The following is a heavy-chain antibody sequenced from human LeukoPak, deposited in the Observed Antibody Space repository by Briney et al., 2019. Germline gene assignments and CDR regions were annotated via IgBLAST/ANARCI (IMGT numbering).Heavy chain of an antibody. CDR2: IYHSGST. D-gene: IGHD5-24*01. CDR1: GYSISSGYY. J-gene: IGHJ4*02. CDR3: ARHRSGWLQSSFDY. Sequence: SETLPLTSTVSGYSISSGYYWGWIRQPPGKGLEWIGSIYHSGSTYYNPSLKSRVTISVDTSKNQFSLKLSSVTAADTAVYYCARHRSGWLQSSFDYWGQGTLVTVSS. V-gene: IGHV4-38-2*02.